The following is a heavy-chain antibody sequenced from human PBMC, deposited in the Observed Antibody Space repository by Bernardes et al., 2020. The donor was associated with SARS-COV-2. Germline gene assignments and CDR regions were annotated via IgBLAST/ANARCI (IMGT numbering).Heavy chain of an antibody. Sequence: GGSLRLSCAASEFTVSSNYMSWVRQAPGKGLEWVSVIYSGGSTYYADSVKGRFTISRDNSKNTLYLQMNSLRAEDTAVYYCARDRGKVPVVIRFYYYGMDVWGQGTTVTVSS. CDR2: IYSGGST. D-gene: IGHD2-2*02. J-gene: IGHJ6*02. CDR1: EFTVSSNY. CDR3: ARDRGKVPVVIRFYYYGMDV. V-gene: IGHV3-66*01.